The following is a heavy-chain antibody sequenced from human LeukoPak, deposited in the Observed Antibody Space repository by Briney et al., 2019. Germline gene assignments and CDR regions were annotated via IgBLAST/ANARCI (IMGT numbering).Heavy chain of an antibody. D-gene: IGHD3-10*01. V-gene: IGHV3-7*01. CDR3: AREGNYYGSGSYYPSNDY. Sequence: GGSLRLSCAASGFTFSSYWMSWVRQAPGKGLEWVANIKQDGSEKYYVDSVKGRFTISRDNAKNSLYLQMNSLRAEDTAVYYCAREGNYYGSGSYYPSNDYWGQGTLVTVSS. CDR2: IKQDGSEK. CDR1: GFTFSSYW. J-gene: IGHJ4*02.